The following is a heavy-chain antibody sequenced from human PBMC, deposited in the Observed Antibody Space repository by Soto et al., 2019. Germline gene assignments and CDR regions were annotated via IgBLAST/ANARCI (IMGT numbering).Heavy chain of an antibody. V-gene: IGHV3-23*01. CDR2: ISGSGGST. D-gene: IGHD3-22*01. Sequence: GGSLRLSGAASGFTFSSYAMSWVRQAPGKGLEWVSAISGSGGSTYYADSVKGRFTISRDNSKNTLYLQMNSLRAEDTAVYYCAKGYYYDSSGYYPSPRYYFDYRGQGA. CDR1: GFTFSSYA. J-gene: IGHJ4*02. CDR3: AKGYYYDSSGYYPSPRYYFDY.